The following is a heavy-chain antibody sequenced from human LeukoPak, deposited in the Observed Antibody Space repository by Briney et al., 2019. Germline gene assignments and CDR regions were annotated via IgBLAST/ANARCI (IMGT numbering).Heavy chain of an antibody. D-gene: IGHD5-12*01. CDR2: IYYRGDT. Sequence: SDTLSLTCSVSDDSISSSNYYWGWIRQPPGKGLEWIGTIYYRGDTYYNPSLKSRVTISVDTSKNQFSLNLNSVTAADTAVYYCARRRWATASGWFDPWGQGTLVTVSS. V-gene: IGHV4-39*01. J-gene: IGHJ5*02. CDR3: ARRRWATASGWFDP. CDR1: DDSISSSNYY.